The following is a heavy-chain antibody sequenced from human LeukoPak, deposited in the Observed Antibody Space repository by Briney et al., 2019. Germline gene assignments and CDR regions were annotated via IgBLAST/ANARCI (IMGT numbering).Heavy chain of an antibody. D-gene: IGHD2-21*01. J-gene: IGHJ4*02. CDR2: ITPDGRST. CDR1: GFTFSSYW. V-gene: IGHV3-74*01. Sequence: QPGGSLRLSCAASGFTFSSYWMHWVRQAPGKGLVWVSRITPDGRSTSHADSVKGRFTISRDNARNTLYLQMNSLRAEDTAVYYCARGPLSGGAIQFDYWGQGTLVTVSS. CDR3: ARGPLSGGAIQFDY.